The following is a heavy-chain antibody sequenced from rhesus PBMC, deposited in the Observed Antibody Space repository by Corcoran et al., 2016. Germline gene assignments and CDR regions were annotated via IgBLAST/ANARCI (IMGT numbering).Heavy chain of an antibody. J-gene: IGHJ4*01. CDR3: TKSGGNWNLDS. Sequence: EVQLVESGGGLVQPGGSLRLSCAASGFTFSSHWMYWVRQAPGKGVEWVSRINSDGSSISYADSVEGRFTISRENAKNSLYLQMNNLRAEDTAVYYCTKSGGNWNLDSWGQGVLATVSS. D-gene: IGHD6-25*01. CDR1: GFTFSSHW. CDR2: INSDGSSI. V-gene: IGHV3-119*01.